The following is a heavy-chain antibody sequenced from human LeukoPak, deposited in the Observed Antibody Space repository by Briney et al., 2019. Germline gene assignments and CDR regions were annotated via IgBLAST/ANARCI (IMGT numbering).Heavy chain of an antibody. Sequence: GGSLRLSRAASGFTFSTYAMNWVRQAPGKGLEWVSTISGSGDNTYYADSVKGRFTISRDNSKNTLYLQVNSLRAEDTAVYYCAKDLRWSCSYTSCYLFDYWGQGTLVTVSS. CDR1: GFTFSTYA. CDR2: ISGSGDNT. J-gene: IGHJ4*02. V-gene: IGHV3-23*01. CDR3: AKDLRWSCSYTSCYLFDY. D-gene: IGHD2-2*01.